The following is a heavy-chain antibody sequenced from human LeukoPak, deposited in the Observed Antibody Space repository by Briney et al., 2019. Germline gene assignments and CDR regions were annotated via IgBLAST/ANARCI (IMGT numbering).Heavy chain of an antibody. V-gene: IGHV3-20*04. D-gene: IGHD4-17*01. CDR2: INWNGGST. CDR3: ARASSGDRWRGFDY. CDR1: GFTFSSYA. J-gene: IGHJ4*02. Sequence: GGSLRLSCAASGFTFSSYAMSWVRQAPGKGLEWVSGINWNGGSTGYADSVKGRFTISRDNAKNSLYLQMNSLRAEDTALYYCARASSGDRWRGFDYWGQGTLVTVSS.